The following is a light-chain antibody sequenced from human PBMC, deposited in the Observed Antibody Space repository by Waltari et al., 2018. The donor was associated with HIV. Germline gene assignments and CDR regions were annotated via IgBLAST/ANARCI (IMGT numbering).Light chain of an antibody. CDR1: SSNIGAGYD. J-gene: IGLJ1*01. Sequence: QSVLTQPPSVSGAPGPMVTISCTGSSSNIGAGYDVHWYQQLPGTAPKLLIYDNSNRPSGVHGRFSGSKSGTSASLAITGLQAEDEADYYCQSHDTSLAGPCVFGTGTKVTVL. V-gene: IGLV1-40*01. CDR2: DNS. CDR3: QSHDTSLAGPCV.